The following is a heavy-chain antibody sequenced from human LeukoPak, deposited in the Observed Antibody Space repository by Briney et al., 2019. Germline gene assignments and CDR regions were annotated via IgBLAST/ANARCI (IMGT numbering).Heavy chain of an antibody. J-gene: IGHJ3*02. CDR3: ARYVPRVAFDI. CDR1: GFPFNTYP. CDR2: IWYDGSNK. Sequence: PGGSLRLSCSASGFPFNTYPIHWVRQAPGKGLEWVAVIWYDGSNKYYADSVKGRFTISRDNSKNTLYLQMNSLRAEDTAVYYCARYVPRVAFDIWGQGTMVTVS. D-gene: IGHD3-16*01. V-gene: IGHV3-33*08.